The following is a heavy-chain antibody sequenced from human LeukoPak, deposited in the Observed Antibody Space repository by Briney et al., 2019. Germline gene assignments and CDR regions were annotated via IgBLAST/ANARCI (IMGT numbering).Heavy chain of an antibody. CDR3: ARDEGGIAEAGHKRGFDY. CDR1: GFTFSRYW. V-gene: IGHV3-74*03. CDR2: VNSDGRST. Sequence: SGGSLRLSCAASGFTFSRYWMHWVRQAPGKGLVWVSRVNSDGRSTMYADSVKGRFTISRDNAKNTLYLQMNSLRAEDTAVYYCARDEGGIAEAGHKRGFDYWGQGTLVTVSS. J-gene: IGHJ4*02. D-gene: IGHD6-13*01.